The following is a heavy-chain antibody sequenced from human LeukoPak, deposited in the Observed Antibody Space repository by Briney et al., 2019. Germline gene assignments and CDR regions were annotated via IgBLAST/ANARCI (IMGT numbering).Heavy chain of an antibody. CDR1: GFTFSSYS. J-gene: IGHJ5*02. V-gene: IGHV3-21*01. CDR3: ARGSRYYDFWSGYNWFDP. Sequence: GGSLRLSCAASGFTFSSYSMNWVRQAPGKGLEWVSSISSSSSYIYYADSVKGRFTISRDNAKNSLYLQMNSLRAEDTAVYYCARGSRYYDFWSGYNWFDPWGQGTLVTVSS. CDR2: ISSSSSYI. D-gene: IGHD3-3*01.